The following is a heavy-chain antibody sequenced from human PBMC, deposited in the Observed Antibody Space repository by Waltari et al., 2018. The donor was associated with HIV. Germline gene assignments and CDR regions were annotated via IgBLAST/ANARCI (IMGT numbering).Heavy chain of an antibody. J-gene: IGHJ4*02. V-gene: IGHV3-23*01. Sequence: EVRLLESGGDLVQSGGSLRLSCVASGFTFSSYAMSWVCQAPGKGLDWVSSISESGGEKYYADSVKGRFTISRDNSKNTLYLQMNSLRAEDTAVYYCAKPWHLFDYWGQGILVTVSS. CDR1: GFTFSSYA. CDR3: AKPWHLFDY. D-gene: IGHD3-3*02. CDR2: ISESGGEK.